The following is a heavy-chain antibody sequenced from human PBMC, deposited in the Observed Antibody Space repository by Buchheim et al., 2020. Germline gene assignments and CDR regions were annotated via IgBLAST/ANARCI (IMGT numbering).Heavy chain of an antibody. CDR3: ARQLGYCSSTSCYHYYYYMDV. CDR2: INSDGSST. V-gene: IGHV3-74*01. Sequence: EVQLVESGGGLVQPGGSLRLSCAASGFTFSSYWMHWVRQAPGKGLVWVSRINSDGSSTSYADSVKGRFTISRDNAKNTLYLQMNSLRAEDTAVYYCARQLGYCSSTSCYHYYYYMDVWGKGTT. J-gene: IGHJ6*03. D-gene: IGHD2-2*01. CDR1: GFTFSSYW.